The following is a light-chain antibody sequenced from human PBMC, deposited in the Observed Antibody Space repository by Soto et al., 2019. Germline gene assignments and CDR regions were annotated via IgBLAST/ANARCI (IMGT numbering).Light chain of an antibody. CDR3: QQRNVWPPIT. V-gene: IGKV3-11*01. CDR2: DAS. CDR1: QSVRTS. J-gene: IGKJ5*01. Sequence: EVVLTQSPATLSLSPGERATLSCRASQSVRTSLAWYQHKPGQAPRLVIYDASLRANGVPARFGGNGSGTDFTLTINSLEPEDFAVYYCQQRNVWPPITFGQGTRLEIK.